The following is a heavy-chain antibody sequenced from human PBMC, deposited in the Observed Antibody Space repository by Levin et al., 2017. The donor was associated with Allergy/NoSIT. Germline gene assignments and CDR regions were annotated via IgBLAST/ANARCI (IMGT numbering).Heavy chain of an antibody. J-gene: IGHJ4*02. Sequence: GESLKISCAASGFTFSSYAMHWVRQAPGKGLEWVALISYDGGKKYYADSVKGRFTISRDNSKNTLYLQMNSLRTEGTAVYYCVRGGYCGGSSCVLFDYWGQGTLVTVSS. CDR3: VRGGYCGGSSCVLFDY. CDR2: ISYDGGKK. V-gene: IGHV3-30-3*01. D-gene: IGHD2-15*01. CDR1: GFTFSSYA.